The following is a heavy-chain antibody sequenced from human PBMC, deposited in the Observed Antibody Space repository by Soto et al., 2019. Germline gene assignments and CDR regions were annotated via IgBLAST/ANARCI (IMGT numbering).Heavy chain of an antibody. CDR3: ARGAARTAYYGMDV. J-gene: IGHJ6*02. CDR1: GYTFTSYG. Sequence: ASVKVSCNASGYTFTSYGISWVRQAPGQGLEWMGWISAYSGNTNYAQKFQGGVTMTRDTSISTAYMELSRLRSDDTAVYYCARGAARTAYYGMDVWGQGTTVTVSS. CDR2: ISAYSGNT. D-gene: IGHD6-6*01. V-gene: IGHV1-18*04.